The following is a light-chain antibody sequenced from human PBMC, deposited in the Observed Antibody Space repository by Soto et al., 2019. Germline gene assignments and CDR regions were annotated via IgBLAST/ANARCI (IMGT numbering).Light chain of an antibody. CDR3: QQYEDLPLT. CDR1: QDISKF. CDR2: DAS. J-gene: IGKJ4*01. Sequence: DIQMTQSPSSLSASVGDRVTITCQASQDISKFLNWYQLKPGKAPRLLIFDASSVETGVPSRFSVIGSGTHFTFTIDSRQAEDLATYYCQQYEDLPLTFGGGTTVEI. V-gene: IGKV1-33*01.